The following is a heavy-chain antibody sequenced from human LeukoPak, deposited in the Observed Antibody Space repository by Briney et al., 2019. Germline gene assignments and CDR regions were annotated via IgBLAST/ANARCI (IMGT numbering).Heavy chain of an antibody. D-gene: IGHD5-24*01. CDR3: VRSRDGYNSVNPLFEY. V-gene: IGHV1-69*13. CDR1: GGTFSTYA. CDR2: IIPSFGTA. Sequence: SVKVSCKASGGTFSTYAISWLRQAPGQGFEWMGGIIPSFGTANYVQKFQGRVTITADESTTTVNMELNSLRSEDTAVYYCVRSRDGYNSVNPLFEYWGQGTLVTVSS. J-gene: IGHJ4*02.